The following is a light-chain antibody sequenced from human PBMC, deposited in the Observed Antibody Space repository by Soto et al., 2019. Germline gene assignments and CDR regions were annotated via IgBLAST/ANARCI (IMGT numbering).Light chain of an antibody. V-gene: IGLV2-14*01. CDR3: SSYTSSSTLV. Sequence: QSALTQPASVSGSPGQSITISCTGTSSDVGGYNYVSWYQQHPGKAPKLMIYKVSNRPSGVSNRFSGSKSGNTASLTISGLQAEGEADYYCSSYTSSSTLVFGGGTKVTVL. CDR2: KVS. CDR1: SSDVGGYNY. J-gene: IGLJ2*01.